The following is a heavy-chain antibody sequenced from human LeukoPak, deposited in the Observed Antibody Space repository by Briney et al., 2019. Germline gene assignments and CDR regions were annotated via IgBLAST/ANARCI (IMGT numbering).Heavy chain of an antibody. CDR2: INSDGSST. Sequence: GGSLGLSCAASGFTFSSYWMHWVRQAPGKGLVWVSRINSDGSSTSYADSVKGRFTISRDNAKNTLYLQMNSLRAEDTAVDYCPRDRYDFWSGYVMNYYYYYMDVWGKGTTVTVSS. CDR3: PRDRYDFWSGYVMNYYYYYMDV. J-gene: IGHJ6*03. CDR1: GFTFSSYW. V-gene: IGHV3-74*01. D-gene: IGHD3-3*01.